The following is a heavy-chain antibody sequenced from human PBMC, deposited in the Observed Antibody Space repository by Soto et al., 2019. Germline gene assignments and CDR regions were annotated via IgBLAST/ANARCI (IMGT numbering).Heavy chain of an antibody. Sequence: GGSLRLSCAASGFTFSSYSMNWVRQAPGKGLEWVSSISSSSSYIYYADSVKGRFTISRDNAKNSLYLQMNSLRVEDTAVYYCARAPGDPSSYWYFDLWGRGTLVTVSS. J-gene: IGHJ2*01. CDR2: ISSSSSYI. CDR3: ARAPGDPSSYWYFDL. CDR1: GFTFSSYS. V-gene: IGHV3-21*01. D-gene: IGHD7-27*01.